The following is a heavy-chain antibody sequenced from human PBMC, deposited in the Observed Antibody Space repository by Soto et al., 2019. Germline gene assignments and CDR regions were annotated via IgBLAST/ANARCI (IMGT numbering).Heavy chain of an antibody. CDR2: INGVGTYV. D-gene: IGHD3-10*01. CDR3: VRVGITFRGGRIRGDHYGLDV. CDR1: GFTFSSYT. V-gene: IGHV3-21*01. Sequence: EVRLVESGGGLVKTGGSLRISCAASGFTFSSYTMNWVRQAPGKGLEWVANINGVGTYVYYIDSVQGRFTISRDNAMNTVYEQMTSLGVEDTAVYYGVRVGITFRGGRIRGDHYGLDVWGQGTTVTVSS. J-gene: IGHJ6*02.